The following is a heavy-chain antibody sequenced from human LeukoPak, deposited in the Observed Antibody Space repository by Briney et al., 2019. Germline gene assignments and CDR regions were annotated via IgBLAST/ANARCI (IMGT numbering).Heavy chain of an antibody. Sequence: SETLSLTCTVSGYSISSGYYWGWIRQPPGKGLGWIGSIYHSGSTYYNPCLKSRVTISVDTSKNQFSLKLSSVTAADTAVYYCARVDYYSFGNFFGNNCSDPWGQGTLVTLHS. V-gene: IGHV4-38-2*02. CDR2: IYHSGST. J-gene: IGHJ5*02. D-gene: IGHD3-10*01. CDR1: GYSISSGYY. CDR3: ARVDYYSFGNFFGNNCSDP.